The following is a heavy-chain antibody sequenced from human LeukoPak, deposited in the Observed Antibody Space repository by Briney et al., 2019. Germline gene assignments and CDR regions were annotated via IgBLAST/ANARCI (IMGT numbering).Heavy chain of an antibody. J-gene: IGHJ4*02. CDR1: GFTFSSYA. Sequence: GGSLRLSCAASGFTFSSYAMHWVRQAPGKGLEWVAVISYDGSNKYYADSVKGRFTISRDNSKNTLYLQMNSLRAEDTAVYHCAKDLREGGGSYLIDYWGQGTLVTVSS. D-gene: IGHD1-26*01. CDR2: ISYDGSNK. CDR3: AKDLREGGGSYLIDY. V-gene: IGHV3-30-3*01.